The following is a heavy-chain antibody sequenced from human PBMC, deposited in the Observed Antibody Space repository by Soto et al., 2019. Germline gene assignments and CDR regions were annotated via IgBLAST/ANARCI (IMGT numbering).Heavy chain of an antibody. J-gene: IGHJ4*02. V-gene: IGHV3-9*01. Sequence: EVQLVESGGGLVQPGRSLRLSCAASGFTFDDYAMHWVRQAPGKGLEWVSGISWNSGSIGYADSVKGRFTISRDNAKNSLYLQMNRLRAEDTALYYSAKGDSGYDSAYYFDYWGQGTLVTVSS. CDR3: AKGDSGYDSAYYFDY. D-gene: IGHD5-12*01. CDR1: GFTFDDYA. CDR2: ISWNSGSI.